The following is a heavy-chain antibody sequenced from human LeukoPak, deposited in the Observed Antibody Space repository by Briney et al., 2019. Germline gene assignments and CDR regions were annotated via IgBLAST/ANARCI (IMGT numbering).Heavy chain of an antibody. Sequence: GGSLRLSCAASGFTFSSYAMSWVRQAPGKGLEWVSAISGSGGSTYYADSVKGRFTISRDNSKNTLYLQMNSLRAEDTAVHYCAKDLLAPAGGPLDYWGQGTLATVSS. CDR1: GFTFSSYA. V-gene: IGHV3-23*01. CDR2: ISGSGGST. D-gene: IGHD6-13*01. CDR3: AKDLLAPAGGPLDY. J-gene: IGHJ4*02.